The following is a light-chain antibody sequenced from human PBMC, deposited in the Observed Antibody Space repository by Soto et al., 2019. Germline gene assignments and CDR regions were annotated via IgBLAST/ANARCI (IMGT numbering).Light chain of an antibody. J-gene: IGKJ3*01. CDR1: QSLSRN. V-gene: IGKV3-15*01. Sequence: EILMTQSPATLSVSPGERATLSCRASQSLSRNLAWYQQKPGQAPRLLIYGASTRASGIPARCSGSGSGTEFTRTIIILQSEDFALYYCQHYNDWPPAFTFGPGTKVDL. CDR2: GAS. CDR3: QHYNDWPPAFT.